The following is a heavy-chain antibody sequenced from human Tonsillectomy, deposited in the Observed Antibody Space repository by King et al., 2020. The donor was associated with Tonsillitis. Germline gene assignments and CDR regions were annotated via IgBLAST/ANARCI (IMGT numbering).Heavy chain of an antibody. V-gene: IGHV4-30-4*01. J-gene: IGHJ4*02. CDR2: IYYSGST. D-gene: IGHD6-19*01. Sequence: VQLQESGPGLVKPSQTLSLTCTVSGGSISSGDCYWSWIRQPPGKGLEWLGYIYYSGSTYYNPSLKSRLTISVDTSKNQFSLKLSSVTAADTAVYYCAGHSSGWLFDYWGQGTLVTVSS. CDR3: AGHSSGWLFDY. CDR1: GGSISSGDCY.